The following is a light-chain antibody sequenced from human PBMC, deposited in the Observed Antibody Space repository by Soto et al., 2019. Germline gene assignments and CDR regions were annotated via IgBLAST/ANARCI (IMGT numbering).Light chain of an antibody. V-gene: IGLV2-23*02. J-gene: IGLJ1*01. CDR3: CSDAGTSSYL. CDR1: NSDLGSFNF. CDR2: EVA. Sequence: QSALTQPVSVSGSPGQSITISCTRTNSDLGSFNFVSWYQQHPGKAPKVMIYEVAKRPSGISDRFSGSKSGNTASLTISGLQVEDEADYYCCSDAGTSSYLFGTGTKLTVL.